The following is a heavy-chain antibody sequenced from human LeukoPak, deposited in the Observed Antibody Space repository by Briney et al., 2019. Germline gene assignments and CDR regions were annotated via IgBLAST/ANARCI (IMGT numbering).Heavy chain of an antibody. Sequence: PGGSLRLSCAASGFTFDDYAMHWARQAPGKGLEWVSLISGDGGSTYYADSVKGRFTISRDNSKNSLYLQMNSLRTEDTALYYCARTLGYNWNYGFGYWGQGTLVTVSS. V-gene: IGHV3-43*02. CDR1: GFTFDDYA. CDR2: ISGDGGST. J-gene: IGHJ4*02. D-gene: IGHD1-7*01. CDR3: ARTLGYNWNYGFGY.